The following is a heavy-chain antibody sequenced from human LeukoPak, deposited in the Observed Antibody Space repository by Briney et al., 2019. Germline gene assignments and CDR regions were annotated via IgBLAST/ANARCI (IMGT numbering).Heavy chain of an antibody. CDR3: ARQHCSSSSCYFDP. CDR2: INHSRST. Sequence: PSETLSLTCAVYGGSFSGYYWSFIRQPPGKGLEWIGEINHSRSTNYNPSLKSRVTISVDPSKNQFSLKLSSVTAADTAIYYCARQHCSSSSCYFDPWGQGTLVTVSS. V-gene: IGHV4-34*01. J-gene: IGHJ5*02. D-gene: IGHD2-2*01. CDR1: GGSFSGYY.